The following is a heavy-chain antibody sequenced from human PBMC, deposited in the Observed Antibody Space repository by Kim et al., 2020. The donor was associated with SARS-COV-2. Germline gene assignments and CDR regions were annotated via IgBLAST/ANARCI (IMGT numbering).Heavy chain of an antibody. CDR1: GGSISSGSYY. CDR2: IYTSGST. J-gene: IGHJ4*02. D-gene: IGHD5-18*01. Sequence: SETLSLTCTVSGGSISSGSYYWSWIRQPAGKGLEWIGRIYTSGSTNYNPSLKSRVTISVDTSKNQFSLKLSSVTAADTAVYYCARGYSYGLFDYWGQGTLVTVSS. V-gene: IGHV4-61*02. CDR3: ARGYSYGLFDY.